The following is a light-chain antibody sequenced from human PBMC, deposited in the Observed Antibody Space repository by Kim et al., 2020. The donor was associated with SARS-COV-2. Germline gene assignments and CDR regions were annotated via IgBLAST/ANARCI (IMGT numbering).Light chain of an antibody. Sequence: SVGDTVTITCPASQTIDNYLAWYQQTPGTPPKLLIYLASALESGVPSRFTGSGSGTEFTLSISSLQPDDFAIYYCQQYFRFPYTFGQGTKLEI. V-gene: IGKV1-5*03. J-gene: IGKJ2*01. CDR2: LAS. CDR1: QTIDNY. CDR3: QQYFRFPYT.